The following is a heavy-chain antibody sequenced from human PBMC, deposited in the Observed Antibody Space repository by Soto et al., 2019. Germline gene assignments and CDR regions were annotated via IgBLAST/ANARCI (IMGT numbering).Heavy chain of an antibody. CDR3: PRIEEGFGELNYCGMDV. V-gene: IGHV1-69*13. J-gene: IGHJ6*02. D-gene: IGHD3-10*01. Sequence: SVKVSCKASGGNFSSYAISWVRQAPGQGLEWMGGIIPIFGTANYAQKFQGRVTITADESTSTAYMELSSLRSEDTAVYYCPRIEEGFGELNYCGMDVWGQGTTVTVSS. CDR2: IIPIFGTA. CDR1: GGNFSSYA.